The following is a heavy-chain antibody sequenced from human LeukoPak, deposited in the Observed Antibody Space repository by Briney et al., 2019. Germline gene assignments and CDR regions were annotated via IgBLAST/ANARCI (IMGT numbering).Heavy chain of an antibody. J-gene: IGHJ6*02. CDR2: ISYDGSNK. D-gene: IGHD3-3*01. CDR1: GFTFSSYG. V-gene: IGHV3-30*18. CDR3: AKDLSKSDFWSGYPYGMDV. Sequence: GGSLRLSCAASGFTFSSYGMHWVRQAPGKGLEWVAVISYDGSNKYYADYVKGRFTISRDNSKNTLYLQMNSLRAEDTAVYYCAKDLSKSDFWSGYPYGMDVWGQGTTVTVSS.